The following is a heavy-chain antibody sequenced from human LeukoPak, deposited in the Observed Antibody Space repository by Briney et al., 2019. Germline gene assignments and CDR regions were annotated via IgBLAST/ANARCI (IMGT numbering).Heavy chain of an antibody. V-gene: IGHV3-64D*09. D-gene: IGHD5-18*01. CDR3: VKVGGYGYLNYFDY. Sequence: GGSLRLSCSASGFTFSSYAMHWVRQAPGKGLEYVSAISSNGGSTYYADSAKGRFTISRDNSKNTLYLQMSSLRAEDTAVYYCVKVGGYGYLNYFDYWGQGTLATVSS. J-gene: IGHJ4*02. CDR2: ISSNGGST. CDR1: GFTFSSYA.